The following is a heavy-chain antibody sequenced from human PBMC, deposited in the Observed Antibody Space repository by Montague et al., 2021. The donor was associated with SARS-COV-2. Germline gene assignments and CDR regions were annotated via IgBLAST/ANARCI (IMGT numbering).Heavy chain of an antibody. Sequence: SETLSLTCTVSGGSVSHQSHYWAWIRQPPGKGLEWIGSIYYSGSTYYNPSLNSRPTMSTDTSTNQPSLTLTSVTAADTAVYYCARVVMTSVAGFDSWGQGTLVAVSS. V-gene: IGHV4-39*01. CDR3: ARVVMTSVAGFDS. CDR2: IYYSGST. J-gene: IGHJ4*02. CDR1: GGSVSHQSHY. D-gene: IGHD4-23*01.